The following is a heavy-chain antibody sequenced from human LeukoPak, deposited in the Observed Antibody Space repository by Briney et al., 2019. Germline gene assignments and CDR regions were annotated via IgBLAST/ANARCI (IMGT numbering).Heavy chain of an antibody. CDR3: ARGRPREIQPFDY. V-gene: IGHV1-2*02. Sequence: EASVTVSCKASGYTFTGYYMHWVRQAPGQGLEWMGWINPNSGGTNYAQKFQGRVTMTRDTSISTAYMELSRLRSDDTAVYYCARGRPREIQPFDYWGQGTLVTVSS. J-gene: IGHJ4*02. D-gene: IGHD5-24*01. CDR1: GYTFTGYY. CDR2: INPNSGGT.